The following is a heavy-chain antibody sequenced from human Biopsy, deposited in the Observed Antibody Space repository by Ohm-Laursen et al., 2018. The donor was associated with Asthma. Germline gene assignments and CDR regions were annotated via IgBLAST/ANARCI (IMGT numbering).Heavy chain of an antibody. CDR2: ISYDGSIT. CDR3: GIVVAANPFQGDC. J-gene: IGHJ4*02. Sequence: SLRLSCAASGFAFRSYAMNWVRQAPGKGLEWVAVISYDGSITHYADSVKGRFTISRDNSKNTVYLDISSLRIEDTAVFYCGIVVAANPFQGDCWSQGTLVTVSS. D-gene: IGHD2-15*01. CDR1: GFAFRSYA. V-gene: IGHV3-30*03.